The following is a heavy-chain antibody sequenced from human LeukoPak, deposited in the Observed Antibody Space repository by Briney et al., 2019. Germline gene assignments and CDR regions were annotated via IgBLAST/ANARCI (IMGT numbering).Heavy chain of an antibody. CDR3: ARDKGDYYDSSGYTNWFDP. CDR1: GFTFSSYS. CDR2: ISSSSSYI. V-gene: IGHV3-21*01. Sequence: PGGSLRLSCAASGFTFSSYSMNWVRQAPGKGLEWVSSISSSSSYIYYADSVKGRFTISRDNAKNSLYLQMNSLRAEDTAVYYCARDKGDYYDSSGYTNWFDPWGQGTLVTVSS. D-gene: IGHD3-22*01. J-gene: IGHJ5*02.